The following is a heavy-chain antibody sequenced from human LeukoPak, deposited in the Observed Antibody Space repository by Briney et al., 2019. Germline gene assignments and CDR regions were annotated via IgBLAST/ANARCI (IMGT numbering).Heavy chain of an antibody. CDR1: GGSFTTYY. J-gene: IGHJ4*02. V-gene: IGHV4-59*01. D-gene: IGHD1-26*01. Sequence: SETLSLTCTVTGGSFTTYYWSWIRQPPGKGLEWIGHFYYSGSTNYNSSLKSRVTISVDTSRNQFSLKLTSVIAADTAVYYCARGQGGNYYLNYYDYWGQGALVTVSS. CDR2: FYYSGST. CDR3: ARGQGGNYYLNYYDY.